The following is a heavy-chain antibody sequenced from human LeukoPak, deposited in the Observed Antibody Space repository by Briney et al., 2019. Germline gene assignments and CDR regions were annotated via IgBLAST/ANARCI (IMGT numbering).Heavy chain of an antibody. CDR2: INTNTGNP. J-gene: IGHJ5*02. CDR1: GYTFTSYA. V-gene: IGHV7-4-1*02. D-gene: IGHD3-10*01. Sequence: ASVKVSCKASGYTFTSYAMNWVRQAPGQGLEWMGWINTNTGNPTYAQGFTGRFVFSLDTSVSTAYLQISSLKAEDTAVYYCARDLDYYGSGSYYTLYNWFDPWGQGTLVTVSS. CDR3: ARDLDYYGSGSYYTLYNWFDP.